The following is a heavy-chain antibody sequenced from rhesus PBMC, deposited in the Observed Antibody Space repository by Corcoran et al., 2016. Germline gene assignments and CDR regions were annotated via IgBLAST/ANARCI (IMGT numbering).Heavy chain of an antibody. J-gene: IGHJ4*01. CDR2: IIYTGGST. CDR1: GFSFSDYY. Sequence: EVQLVESGGGLAKPGGSLRLSCAASGFSFSDYYMYWVRQAPGKGLEWVSGIIYTGGSTYYADSVKGRFSIARENAKNTLYLQMASLRAEDTAVYYCARDRHSSWSFGDYWGQGVLVTVSS. V-gene: IGHV3S18*01. D-gene: IGHD6-13*01. CDR3: ARDRHSSWSFGDY.